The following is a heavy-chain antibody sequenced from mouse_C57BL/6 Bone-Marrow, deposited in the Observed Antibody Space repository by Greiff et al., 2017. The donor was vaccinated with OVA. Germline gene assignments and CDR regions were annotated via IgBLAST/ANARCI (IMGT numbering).Heavy chain of an antibody. J-gene: IGHJ2*01. CDR3: ARHEDYDYEDFDY. CDR1: EYEFPSHD. D-gene: IGHD2-4*01. Sequence: EVMLVESGGGLVQPGESLKLSCESNEYEFPSHDMSWVRKTPEKRLELVAAINSDGGSTYYPDTMERRFIISRDKTKKTLYLQMSSLRSEDTALYYGARHEDYDYEDFDYWGQGTTLTVSS. CDR2: INSDGGST. V-gene: IGHV5-2*01.